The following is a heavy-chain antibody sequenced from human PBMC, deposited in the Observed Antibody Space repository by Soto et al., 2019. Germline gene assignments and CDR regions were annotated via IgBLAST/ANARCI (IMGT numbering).Heavy chain of an antibody. CDR2: IWHAGSKL. CDR1: GSIFIGYG. D-gene: IGHD1-7*01. Sequence: QVQLEQSGGGVVQPGGPLGLSCVVPGSIFIGYGMHWVPRVQARGLGWVAVIWHAGSKLNNSDSVKGRFTISRDNSKNTLYLQMNSRRAEDTAVYYCARDGIGGTAFRGFLDYWGQGTLVTVSS. J-gene: IGHJ4*02. CDR3: ARDGIGGTAFRGFLDY. V-gene: IGHV3-33*01.